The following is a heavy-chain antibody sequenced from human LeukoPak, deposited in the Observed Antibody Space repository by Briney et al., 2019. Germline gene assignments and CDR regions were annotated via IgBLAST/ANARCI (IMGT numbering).Heavy chain of an antibody. D-gene: IGHD5-18*01. V-gene: IGHV1-18*01. CDR2: ISAPNGNT. Sequence: CVRVSCKASVYTFTSYGISWVRQAPGQGLEWMGWISAPNGNTSYVQKHQGRVTMTTRTLMSTGYMELRSMRSEDKAVYYCAREGMWIQVYYFDYWGQGTLVTVSS. CDR1: VYTFTSYG. CDR3: AREGMWIQVYYFDY. J-gene: IGHJ4*02.